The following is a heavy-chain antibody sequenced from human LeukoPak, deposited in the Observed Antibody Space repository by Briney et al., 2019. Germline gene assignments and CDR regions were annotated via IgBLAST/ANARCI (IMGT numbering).Heavy chain of an antibody. V-gene: IGHV3-74*01. CDR1: GFTFSSYW. Sequence: GGSLRLSCAASGFTFSSYWMHWVRQAPGRGLVWVSRISDGGSTTTYADSVKGRFTISRDNAKNTLYLQMNGLRAEDTAVYYCSRSAYYDGSGNYYDYWGQGTLVTVSS. J-gene: IGHJ4*02. CDR3: SRSAYYDGSGNYYDY. D-gene: IGHD3-22*01. CDR2: ISDGGSTT.